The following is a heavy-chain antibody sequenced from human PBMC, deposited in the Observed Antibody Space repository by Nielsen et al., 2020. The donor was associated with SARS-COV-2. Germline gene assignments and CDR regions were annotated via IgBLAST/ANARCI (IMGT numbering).Heavy chain of an antibody. Sequence: GESLKISCAASGFTFSTYEMNWVRQAPGKGLEWISFISNSGTTIYYADSVKGRFTISRDNSKNTLYLQMNSLRAEDTAVYYCARDRFLAGTTSRYYGMDVWGQGTTVTVSS. CDR2: ISNSGTTI. V-gene: IGHV3-48*03. CDR1: GFTFSTYE. J-gene: IGHJ6*02. CDR3: ARDRFLAGTTSRYYGMDV. D-gene: IGHD1-7*01.